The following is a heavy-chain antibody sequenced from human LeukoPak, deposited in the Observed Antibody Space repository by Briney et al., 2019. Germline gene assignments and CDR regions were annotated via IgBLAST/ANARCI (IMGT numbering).Heavy chain of an antibody. CDR1: GYTFTSYD. Sequence: GASVKVSCKASGYTFTSYDINWVRQAPGQGLEWMGWMNTNSGNTDYAQKFQGRVTMTRNTSISTAYMELSSLRSEDTAVYYCARPVSVGATDYWGQGTLVTVSS. CDR3: ARPVSVGATDY. J-gene: IGHJ4*02. V-gene: IGHV1-8*01. CDR2: MNTNSGNT. D-gene: IGHD1-26*01.